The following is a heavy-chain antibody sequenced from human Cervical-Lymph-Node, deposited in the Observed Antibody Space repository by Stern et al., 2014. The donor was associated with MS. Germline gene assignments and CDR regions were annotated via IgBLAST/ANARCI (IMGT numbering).Heavy chain of an antibody. D-gene: IGHD1-1*01. CDR3: ATSIRYMGSYYFDY. Sequence: VQLVESGAEVKKPGASVKVSCKASGYTFTSYYMHWGRQPPGQGLEWMGITNPSGGSTIYAQKFQGRVAMTRDTSTSTVYMELSSLRSEDTAVYYCATSIRYMGSYYFDYWGQGTLVTVSS. J-gene: IGHJ4*02. CDR1: GYTFTSYY. CDR2: TNPSGGST. V-gene: IGHV1-46*01.